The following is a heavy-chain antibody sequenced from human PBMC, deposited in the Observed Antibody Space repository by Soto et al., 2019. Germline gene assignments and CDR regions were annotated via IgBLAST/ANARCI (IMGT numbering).Heavy chain of an antibody. J-gene: IGHJ6*03. CDR2: IKSKTDGGTT. V-gene: IGHV3-15*01. CDR3: TTSKILEWLSDYYYYYMDV. D-gene: IGHD3-3*01. CDR1: GFTFSNAW. Sequence: PGGSLRLSCAASGFTFSNAWMSWVRQAPGKGQEWVGRIKSKTDGGTTDYAAPVKGRFTISRDDSKNTLYLQMNSLKTEDTAVYYCTTSKILEWLSDYYYYYMDVWGKGTTVTVSS.